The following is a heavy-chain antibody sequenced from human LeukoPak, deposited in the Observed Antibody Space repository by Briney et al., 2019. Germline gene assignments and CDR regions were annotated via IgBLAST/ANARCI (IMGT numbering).Heavy chain of an antibody. D-gene: IGHD3-22*01. CDR3: AKFDSYSSGYYFGY. J-gene: IGHJ4*02. CDR1: GFTFSSYA. CDR2: ISGSGGST. Sequence: GGSLRLSCAASGFTFSSYAMHWVRQAPGKGLEWVSAISGSGGSTYYADSVKGRFTISRDNSKNTLYLQMNSLRAEDTAVYYCAKFDSYSSGYYFGYWGQGTLVTVSS. V-gene: IGHV3-23*01.